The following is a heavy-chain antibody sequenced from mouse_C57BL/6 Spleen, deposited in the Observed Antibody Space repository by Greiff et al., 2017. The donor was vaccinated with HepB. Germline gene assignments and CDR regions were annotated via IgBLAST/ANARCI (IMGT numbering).Heavy chain of an antibody. CDR3: ARGDPLDY. Sequence: VQLQQPVAELVRPGASVKLSCTASGYNFNNYFMHWVKQRPDQGLEWIGRIHPADGNTNYDPKFKGKATITADKSSNTAYMQLSSLTSEAPAIYYCARGDPLDYWGQGTTLTVSS. D-gene: IGHD3-3*01. CDR2: IHPADGNT. V-gene: IGHV14-3*01. CDR1: GYNFNNYF. J-gene: IGHJ2*01.